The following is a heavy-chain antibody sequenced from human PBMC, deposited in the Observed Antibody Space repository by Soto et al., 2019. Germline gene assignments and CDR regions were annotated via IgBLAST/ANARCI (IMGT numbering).Heavy chain of an antibody. V-gene: IGHV3-15*07. CDR3: TTLGPS. Sequence: EVQLVESGGGWVKPGGSLTLSCVASGFTFGDAWMNWVRQAAGKGLEWVGHVKTKSECETTDYAAPVKGRFTIWRDDSTNPLYLQMNSLKSEDTGKYFCTTLGPSWGQGTQVTVSS. CDR1: GFTFGDAW. CDR2: VKTKSECETT. J-gene: IGHJ5*02.